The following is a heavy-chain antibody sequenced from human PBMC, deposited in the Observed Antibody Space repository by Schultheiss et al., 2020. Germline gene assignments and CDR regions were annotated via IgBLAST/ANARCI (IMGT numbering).Heavy chain of an antibody. V-gene: IGHV3-21*06. CDR2: ISSSGSYI. CDR3: ARGYGNYGAYYFDY. Sequence: GGSLRLSCAASGFTFISYAMNWVRQAPGKGLEWVSSISSSGSYIYYADSMKGRFTISRDNAKNSLYLQMNSLRAEDTAVYYCARGYGNYGAYYFDYWGQGNLGTVSS. J-gene: IGHJ4*02. CDR1: GFTFISYA. D-gene: IGHD1-7*01.